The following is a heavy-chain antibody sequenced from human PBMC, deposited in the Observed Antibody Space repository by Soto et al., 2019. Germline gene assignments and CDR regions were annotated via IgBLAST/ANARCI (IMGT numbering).Heavy chain of an antibody. CDR1: GFPFSSTD. J-gene: IGHJ3*01. CDR2: IDGSGRTT. V-gene: IGHV3-23*01. CDR3: VREGPGTFEF. Sequence: LRLSCAASGFPFSSTDMTCVLQAPGKGLDWVSTIDGSGRTTYYADSVKRRFTISRHNSMNTVSLQMSSLTADDTAIYYCVREGPGTFEFSRRGTMFT. D-gene: IGHD1-1*01.